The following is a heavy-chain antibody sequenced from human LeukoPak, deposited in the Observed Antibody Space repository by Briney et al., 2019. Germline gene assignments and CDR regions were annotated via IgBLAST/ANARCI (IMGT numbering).Heavy chain of an antibody. CDR3: ARELNIAEADTYYYGMDV. V-gene: IGHV1-18*01. CDR1: GYTFTSYG. J-gene: IGHJ6*02. Sequence: ASVKVSCKASGYTFTSYGISWVRQAPGQGLEWMGWISAYNGNTNYAQKLQGRVTMTTDTSTSTAYMELKSLRSDDTAVYYCARELNIAEADTYYYGMDVWGQGTTVTVSS. D-gene: IGHD6-19*01. CDR2: ISAYNGNT.